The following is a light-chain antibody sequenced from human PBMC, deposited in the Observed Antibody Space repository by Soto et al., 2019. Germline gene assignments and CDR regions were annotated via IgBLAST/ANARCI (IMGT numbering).Light chain of an antibody. CDR3: QKYNSAPLVT. Sequence: QMTQSPSSLSASVRDRVTITCRASQGISNYLAWYQQKPGKVPKLLIYAASTLQSGVPSRFSGSGSGTDFTLTIGSLQPEDVATYYCQKYNSAPLVTFGGGTKVEIK. CDR1: QGISNY. V-gene: IGKV1-27*01. CDR2: AAS. J-gene: IGKJ4*01.